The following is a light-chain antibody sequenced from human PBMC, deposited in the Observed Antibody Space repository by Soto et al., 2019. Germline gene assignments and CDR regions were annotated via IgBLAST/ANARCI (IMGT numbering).Light chain of an antibody. Sequence: DVVMTQSPLSLPVTLGQPASISCRSSQSLVYIDGNIYLNWFQQRPCQSPRRLIYKVSNRDSGVPDRFSGSGSGTDFTLNISRVEAEDVGVYYCMQATHLSRAFGGGTKVEIK. CDR3: MQATHLSRA. CDR2: KVS. J-gene: IGKJ4*01. CDR1: QSLVYIDGNIY. V-gene: IGKV2-30*01.